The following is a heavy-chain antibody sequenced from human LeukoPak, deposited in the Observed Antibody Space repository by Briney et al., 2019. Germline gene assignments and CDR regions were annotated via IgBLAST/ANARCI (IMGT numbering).Heavy chain of an antibody. CDR1: VGTFSSYV. D-gene: IGHD1-26*01. CDR2: IIPILGIA. Sequence: WASVKVSCKASVGTFSSYVISWVRQAPGQGREWVGRIIPILGIANYAQKFQGRVTITADKSTSTPYMELSSLRSEDTAVYYCARDRRSGGYYGPVDYWGQGTLVTVSS. J-gene: IGHJ4*02. CDR3: ARDRRSGGYYGPVDY. V-gene: IGHV1-69*10.